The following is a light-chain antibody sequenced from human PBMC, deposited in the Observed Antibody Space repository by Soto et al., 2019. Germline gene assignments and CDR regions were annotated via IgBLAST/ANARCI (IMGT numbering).Light chain of an antibody. J-gene: IGLJ3*02. Sequence: QPVLTQPPSASGTPGQRVTISCSGSSSNIGSNYVYWYQQLPGTVPKLLIYRNNQRPSGVPDRFSCSKSGTSASLAISGLLSEDEADYYCAAWDASLSGWVFGGGTKVTVL. CDR2: RNN. V-gene: IGLV1-47*01. CDR3: AAWDASLSGWV. CDR1: SSNIGSNY.